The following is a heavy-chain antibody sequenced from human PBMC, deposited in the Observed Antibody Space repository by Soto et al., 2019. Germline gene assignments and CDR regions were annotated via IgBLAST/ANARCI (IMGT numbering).Heavy chain of an antibody. J-gene: IGHJ3*01. Sequence: SETLSLTCTVSGGSISSRNWWSWLRQSPTMGLEWIGEIYQSGSTNYNPSLESRVTISVDKSKNQFSLELTSLTAADTAVYYCAKDRLWGSSDRGAPDDFEVWGQGTMVTVSS. D-gene: IGHD6-6*01. V-gene: IGHV4-4*02. CDR2: IYQSGST. CDR3: AKDRLWGSSDRGAPDDFEV. CDR1: GGSISSRNW.